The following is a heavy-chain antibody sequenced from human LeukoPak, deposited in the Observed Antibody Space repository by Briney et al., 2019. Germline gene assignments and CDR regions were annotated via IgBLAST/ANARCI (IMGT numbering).Heavy chain of an antibody. D-gene: IGHD3-10*02. V-gene: IGHV1-18*01. J-gene: IGHJ6*02. Sequence: ASVKVSCKASGCTFTSYGISWVRQAPGQGLEWMGWISAYNGNTNYAQKLQGRVTMTTDTSTSTAYMELRSLRSDDTAVYYCARDNVFAYYYYGMDVWGQGTTVTVSS. CDR3: ARDNVFAYYYYGMDV. CDR2: ISAYNGNT. CDR1: GCTFTSYG.